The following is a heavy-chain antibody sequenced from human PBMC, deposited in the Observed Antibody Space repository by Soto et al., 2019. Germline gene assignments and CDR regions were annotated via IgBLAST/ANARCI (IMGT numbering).Heavy chain of an antibody. Sequence: PGGSLRLSCAASGFTFSSYSMNWVRQAPGKGLEWVSYISSSSSTIYYADSVKGRFTISRDNAKNSLYLEMNSLRAEDTAVYYCARDRSYDILTGSTYYFDYWGQGTLVTVSS. D-gene: IGHD3-9*01. J-gene: IGHJ4*02. CDR3: ARDRSYDILTGSTYYFDY. CDR1: GFTFSSYS. CDR2: ISSSSSTI. V-gene: IGHV3-48*01.